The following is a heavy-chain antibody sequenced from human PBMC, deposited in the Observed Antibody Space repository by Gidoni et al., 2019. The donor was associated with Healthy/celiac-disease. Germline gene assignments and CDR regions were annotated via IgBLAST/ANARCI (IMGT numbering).Heavy chain of an antibody. Sequence: QLQLQESGPGLVKPSETLSLTCTVSGGSISSSSYYWGWIRPPPGKGLEWIGSIYYSGSTYYNPSLKSRVTISVDTSKSQFYLKLSAVTAADTAVYYCARRTPYPRYYNGMDVWGQGTTVTVSS. CDR2: IYYSGST. CDR3: ARRTPYPRYYNGMDV. J-gene: IGHJ6*02. V-gene: IGHV4-39*01. CDR1: GGSISSSSYY.